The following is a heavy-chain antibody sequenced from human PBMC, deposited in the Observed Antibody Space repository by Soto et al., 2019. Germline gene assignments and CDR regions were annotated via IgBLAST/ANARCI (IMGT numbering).Heavy chain of an antibody. V-gene: IGHV4-39*01. D-gene: IGHD3-3*02. J-gene: IGHJ6*02. CDR1: GGSISSSSYY. CDR2: IYYSGST. Sequence: PSETPSLTCTVSGGSISSSSYYWGWIRQPPGKGLEWIGSIYYSGSTYYNPSLKSRVTISVDTSKNQFSLKLSSVTAADTAVYYCARLRLALAAPFFYYYYYGMDVWGQGTTVTVSS. CDR3: ARLRLALAAPFFYYYYYGMDV.